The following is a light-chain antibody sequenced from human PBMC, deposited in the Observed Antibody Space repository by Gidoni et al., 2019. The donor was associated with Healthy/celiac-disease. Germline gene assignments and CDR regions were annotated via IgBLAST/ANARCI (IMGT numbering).Light chain of an antibody. V-gene: IGKV1-9*01. CDR3: QQFSGSPLT. CDR1: QGIGSY. Sequence: DIQLTESPSVLSASVGDRVIITCRASQGIGSYLAWYQQKPGKAPKLLIYAASTWQDGVSSRFSGSGSGTDFTLTISSLQPEDFATYSCQQFSGSPLTFGPGTKVEVK. J-gene: IGKJ3*01. CDR2: AAS.